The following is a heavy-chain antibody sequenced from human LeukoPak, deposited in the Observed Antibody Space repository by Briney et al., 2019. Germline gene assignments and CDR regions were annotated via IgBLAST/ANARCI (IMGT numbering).Heavy chain of an antibody. CDR2: IIPIFGTP. J-gene: IGHJ3*02. Sequence: ASVKVSCKASGGTFSSYAISWVRQAPGQGLEWMGGIIPIFGTPNYAQKFQGRVTITADESTSTAYMELSSLRSEDTAVYYCARAPPGGPRRAFDMWGQGTMVTVSS. D-gene: IGHD4-23*01. V-gene: IGHV1-69*01. CDR1: GGTFSSYA. CDR3: ARAPPGGPRRAFDM.